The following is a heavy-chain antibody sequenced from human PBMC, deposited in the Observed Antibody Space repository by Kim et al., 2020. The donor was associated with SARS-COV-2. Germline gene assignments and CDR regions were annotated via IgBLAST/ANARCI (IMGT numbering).Heavy chain of an antibody. V-gene: IGHV4-31*02. CDR3: ARAASHWYFDL. Sequence: TYTHRALKSRVTISVDTSKNQFSLKLSSVTAADTAVYYCARAASHWYFDLWGRGTLVTVSS. CDR2: T. J-gene: IGHJ2*01.